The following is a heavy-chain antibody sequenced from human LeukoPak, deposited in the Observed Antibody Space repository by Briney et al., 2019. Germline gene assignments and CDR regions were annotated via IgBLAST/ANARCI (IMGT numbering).Heavy chain of an antibody. Sequence: PGGSLRLSCAASGFSLSTYSMNWVRQAPGKGLEWVAVIWYDGSNKYYADSVKGRFTISRDNSKNTLYLQMNSLRAEDTAVYYCAKDQGTTVTSFDYRGQGTLVTVSS. J-gene: IGHJ4*02. CDR2: IWYDGSNK. CDR1: GFSLSTYS. V-gene: IGHV3-33*06. CDR3: AKDQGTTVTSFDY. D-gene: IGHD4-17*01.